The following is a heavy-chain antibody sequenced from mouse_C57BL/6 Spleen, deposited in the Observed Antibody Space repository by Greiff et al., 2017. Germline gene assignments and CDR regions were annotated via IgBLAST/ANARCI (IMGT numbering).Heavy chain of an antibody. V-gene: IGHV3-6*01. J-gene: IGHJ4*01. D-gene: IGHD1-1*01. CDR3: ARADYGSQYYYAMDY. CDR2: ISYDGSN. Sequence: ESGPGLVKPSQSLSLTCSVTGYSITSGYYWNWIRQFPGNKLEWMGYISYDGSNNYNPSLKNRISITRDTSKNQFFLKLNSVTTEDTATYYCARADYGSQYYYAMDYWGQGTSVTVSS. CDR1: GYSITSGYY.